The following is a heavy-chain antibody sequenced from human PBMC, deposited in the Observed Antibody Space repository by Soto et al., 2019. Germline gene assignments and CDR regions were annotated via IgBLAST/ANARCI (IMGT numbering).Heavy chain of an antibody. CDR3: HGYGY. Sequence: EVQLVESGGGLIQPGGSLRLSCAVSGFTVRANYMSWVRQAPGKGLEWVSVIYSGDTTYYADSVKGRFIISRDISKNALYLPMNILRDGGTAVYSCHGYGYWGQGTLVTVSS. D-gene: IGHD5-12*01. CDR2: IYSGDTT. J-gene: IGHJ4*02. CDR1: GFTVRANY. V-gene: IGHV3-53*01.